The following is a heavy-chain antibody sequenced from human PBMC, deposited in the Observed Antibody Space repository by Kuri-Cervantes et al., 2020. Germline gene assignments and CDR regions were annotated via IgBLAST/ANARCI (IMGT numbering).Heavy chain of an antibody. Sequence: GGSLRLSCAASGFTFSSYSMNWVRQAPGKGLEWVGRIKSKTDGGTTDYAAPVKGRFTISRDDSKNTLYLQMNSLKTEDTAVYYCTYGSGSYYNVDYWGQGTLVTVSS. CDR2: IKSKTDGGTT. V-gene: IGHV3-15*01. D-gene: IGHD3-10*01. J-gene: IGHJ4*02. CDR3: TYGSGSYYNVDY. CDR1: GFTFSSYS.